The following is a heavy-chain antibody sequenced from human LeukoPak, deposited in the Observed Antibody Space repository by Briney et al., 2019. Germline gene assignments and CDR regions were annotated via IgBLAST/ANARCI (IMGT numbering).Heavy chain of an antibody. Sequence: PSQTLSLTCTVSGGSISSGSYYWSWIRQPPGKGLEWIGYIYYSGSTNYNPPLKSRVTISVDTSKNQFSLKLSSVTAADTAVYYCARVFYDSSGYLFDYWGQGTLVTVSS. D-gene: IGHD3-22*01. V-gene: IGHV4-61*01. CDR2: IYYSGST. J-gene: IGHJ4*02. CDR3: ARVFYDSSGYLFDY. CDR1: GGSISSGSYY.